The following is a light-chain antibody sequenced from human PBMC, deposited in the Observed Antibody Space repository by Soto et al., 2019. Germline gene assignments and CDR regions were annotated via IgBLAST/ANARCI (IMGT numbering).Light chain of an antibody. CDR2: GAS. CDR3: QQYVNSLT. J-gene: IGKJ4*01. Sequence: IVLTQSPGTLSLSPGERGTLSCRASQSISSSYLAWYQQKPGQAPRLLIYGASTRATGIPDRFSGSGSGTDFTLTISRLEPEDFAVYYCQQYVNSLTFGGGTKVQIK. V-gene: IGKV3-20*01. CDR1: QSISSSY.